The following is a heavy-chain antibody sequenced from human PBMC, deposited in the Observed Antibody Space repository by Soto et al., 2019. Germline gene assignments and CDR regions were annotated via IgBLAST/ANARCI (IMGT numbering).Heavy chain of an antibody. Sequence: SATLSLPSPGSGCSVSSGSFYWSWIRRPPGKGLEWIGYFYDSGSTNYNPSLRSRVTMSVDTSKNQFSLKLSSVTAADTAVYYCAASAPPATNYYYAMDVWGQGTTVTVSS. CDR1: GCSVSSGSFY. CDR3: AASAPPATNYYYAMDV. J-gene: IGHJ6*02. D-gene: IGHD2-2*01. CDR2: FYDSGST. V-gene: IGHV4-61*01.